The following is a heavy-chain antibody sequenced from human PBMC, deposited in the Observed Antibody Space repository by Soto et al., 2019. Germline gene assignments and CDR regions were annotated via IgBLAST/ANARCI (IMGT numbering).Heavy chain of an antibody. Sequence: QVQLQESGPGLVKPSGTLSLTCAVSSGSISSSNWWSWVRQPPGKGLEWIGEIYHSGSTNYNPSLTSPGTISVDKSKNQFSLKLSSVTAADTAVYYCAREREARITGTTGDFDYWGQGTLVTVSS. CDR1: SGSISSSNW. J-gene: IGHJ4*02. V-gene: IGHV4-4*02. CDR3: AREREARITGTTGDFDY. D-gene: IGHD1-7*01. CDR2: IYHSGST.